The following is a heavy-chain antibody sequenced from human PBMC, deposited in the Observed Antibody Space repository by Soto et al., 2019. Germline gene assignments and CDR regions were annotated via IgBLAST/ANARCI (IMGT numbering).Heavy chain of an antibody. CDR1: GDSVSSNSAA. D-gene: IGHD3-22*01. J-gene: IGHJ4*02. V-gene: IGHV6-1*01. Sequence: SQTLSLTCDISGDSVSSNSAAWNWIRQSPSRGLEWLGRTSYRSKWYNDYAVSVKSRITINPDTSKNQFSLQLNSVTPEDTALYYCASSARSGFGFDSWGQGPLVTVS. CDR2: TSYRSKWYN. CDR3: ASSARSGFGFDS.